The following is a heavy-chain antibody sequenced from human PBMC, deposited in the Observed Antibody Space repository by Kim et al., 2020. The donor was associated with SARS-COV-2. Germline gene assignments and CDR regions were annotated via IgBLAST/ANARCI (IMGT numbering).Heavy chain of an antibody. V-gene: IGHV4-34*01. D-gene: IGHD2-2*01. CDR1: GGSFSGYY. Sequence: SETLSLTCAVYGGSFSGYYWSWIRQPPGKGLEWIGEINHSGSTNYNPSLKSRVTISVDTSKNQFSLKLSSVTAADTAVYYCARGPGYCSSTSCYGRYYFDYWGQGTLVTVSS. CDR3: ARGPGYCSSTSCYGRYYFDY. J-gene: IGHJ4*02. CDR2: INHSGST.